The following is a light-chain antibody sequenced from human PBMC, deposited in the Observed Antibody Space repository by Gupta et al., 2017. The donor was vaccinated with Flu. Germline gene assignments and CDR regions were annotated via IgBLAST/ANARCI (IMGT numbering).Light chain of an antibody. CDR3: QSDDSSSYLL. CDR2: GNS. J-gene: IGLJ3*02. CDR1: TSNIGAGYE. Sequence: QSGLTQPPSVSGAPGQRVTIPCSGTTSNIGAGYEVHWYQQLPGRAHSLLIYGNSKRPAGVPGRISGSKAGTSAFLAITGRKAEEEGYYYCQSDDSSSYLLFGGGTKVTVL. V-gene: IGLV1-40*01.